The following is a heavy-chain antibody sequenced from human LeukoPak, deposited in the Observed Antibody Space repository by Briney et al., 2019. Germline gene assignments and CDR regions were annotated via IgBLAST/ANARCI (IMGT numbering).Heavy chain of an antibody. CDR1: GGSISSGDYY. J-gene: IGHJ4*02. D-gene: IGHD1-26*01. CDR2: IYYSGST. CDR3: ARGSYDTPSFDY. V-gene: IGHV4-30-4*08. Sequence: SETLSLTCTVSGGSISSGDYYWSWIRQPPGQGLVWIGYIYYSGSTYYNPSLKSRVTISVDTSKNQFSLKLSSVTAADTAVYYCARGSYDTPSFDYWGQGTLVTVSS.